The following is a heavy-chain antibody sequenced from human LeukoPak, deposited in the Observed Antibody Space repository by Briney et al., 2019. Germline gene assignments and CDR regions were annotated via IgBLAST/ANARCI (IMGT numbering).Heavy chain of an antibody. CDR3: AKAGAYCGGDCSYFQH. CDR2: IRYDGSNK. CDR1: GFTFSSYS. V-gene: IGHV3-30*02. Sequence: GGSLRLSCAASGFTFSSYSMNWVRQAPGKGLEWVAFIRYDGSNKYYADSVKGRFTISRDNSKNTLYLQMNSLRAEDTAVYYCAKAGAYCGGDCSYFQHWGQGTLVTVSS. D-gene: IGHD2-21*02. J-gene: IGHJ1*01.